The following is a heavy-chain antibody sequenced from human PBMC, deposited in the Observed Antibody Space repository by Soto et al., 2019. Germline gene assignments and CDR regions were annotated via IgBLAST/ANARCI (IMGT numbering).Heavy chain of an antibody. J-gene: IGHJ6*02. CDR1: GGSISSDDYY. CDR2: IHSSGSI. CDR3: ASSSLYGMDV. V-gene: IGHV4-30-4*01. Sequence: KPSETLSLTCTVSGGSISSDDYYWSWIRQAPGRGLEWIGYIHSSGSIYYNPSLKSRATMSIDTAGNQFSLKVSSVTVADTAVYYCASSSLYGMDVWGQGTTVTVSS.